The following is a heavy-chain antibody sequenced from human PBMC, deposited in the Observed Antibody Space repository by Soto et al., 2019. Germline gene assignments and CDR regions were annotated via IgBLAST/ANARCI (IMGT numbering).Heavy chain of an antibody. D-gene: IGHD2-21*02. CDR3: ARDRSDWDSKTVDF. CDR1: GFTFSNYW. CDR2: IKRDGSET. Sequence: GGSLRLSCAASGFTFSNYWISWVRQAPGKGLEWVANIKRDGSETYYVDSVKGRFTISRDNAKNSLYLQMNSLRAEDTAVYYCARDRSDWDSKTVDFWGQGTLVTVSS. V-gene: IGHV3-7*04. J-gene: IGHJ4*02.